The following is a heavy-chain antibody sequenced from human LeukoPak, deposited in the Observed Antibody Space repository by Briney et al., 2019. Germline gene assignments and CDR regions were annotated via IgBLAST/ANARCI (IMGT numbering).Heavy chain of an antibody. CDR3: ARDPGSIAEVEFDY. V-gene: IGHV3-23*01. CDR1: GFTFSNYA. CDR2: ISGSGGST. D-gene: IGHD6-6*01. Sequence: GGSLRLSCAASGFTFSNYAMSWVRQAPGKGLEWVSGISGSGGSTYYADSVKGRLAISRDNSKNTLYLQMNSLRAEDTAVYYCARDPGSIAEVEFDYWGQGTLVTVSS. J-gene: IGHJ4*02.